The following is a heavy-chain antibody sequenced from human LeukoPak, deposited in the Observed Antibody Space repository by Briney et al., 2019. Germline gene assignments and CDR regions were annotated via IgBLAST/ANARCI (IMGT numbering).Heavy chain of an antibody. Sequence: GGSLRLSCAASGFTFSSYWMSWVRQAPGKGLEWVAFIRYDGSNKYYADSVKGRFTISRDNSKNTLYLQMNSLRAEDTAVYYCAKDRARLVDYWGQGALVTVSS. D-gene: IGHD6-6*01. J-gene: IGHJ4*02. CDR1: GFTFSSYW. V-gene: IGHV3-30*02. CDR2: IRYDGSNK. CDR3: AKDRARLVDY.